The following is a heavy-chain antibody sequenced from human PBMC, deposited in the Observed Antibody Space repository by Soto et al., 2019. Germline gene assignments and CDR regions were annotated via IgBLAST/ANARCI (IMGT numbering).Heavy chain of an antibody. V-gene: IGHV3-15*01. J-gene: IGHJ3*02. CDR1: GFTFSNAW. CDR3: TSTPTEMATISAFDI. CDR2: IKSKTDGGTT. D-gene: IGHD5-12*01. Sequence: GGSLRLSCAASGFTFSNAWMSWVRQAPGKGLEWVGRIKSKTDGGTTDYAAPVKGRFTISRDDSKNTLYLQMNSLKTEDAAVYYCTSTPTEMATISAFDIWGQGTMVTVS.